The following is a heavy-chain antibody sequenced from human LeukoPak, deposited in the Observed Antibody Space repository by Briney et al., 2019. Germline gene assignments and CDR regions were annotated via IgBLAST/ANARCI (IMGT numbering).Heavy chain of an antibody. CDR1: GGSFTSYY. D-gene: IGHD1-7*01. CDR3: ARALTATTFDY. V-gene: IGHV4-4*09. CDR2: IYTSGGT. J-gene: IGHJ4*02. Sequence: SETLSLTCTVSGGSFTSYYWSWIRRPSGKGLEWIGYIYTSGGTNYNPSLKSRVTISVDTSKNQFSLKLTSVTAADTAVYYCARALTATTFDYWGPGTLVTVSS.